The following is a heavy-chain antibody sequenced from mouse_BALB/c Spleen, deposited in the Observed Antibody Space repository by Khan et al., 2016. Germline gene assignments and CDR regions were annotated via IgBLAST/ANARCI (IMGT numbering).Heavy chain of an antibody. Sequence: QVRLQQSGAELMKPGASVKISCKTTGYIFTNYWIEWIKERPGHGLEWIGEILPGSGSVNCHEKFRGTATFTAETSSNTAYMQLSSLTSEDSAVYYCARGAYWGPGTLVTVSA. CDR2: ILPGSGSV. V-gene: IGHV1-9*01. CDR3: ARGAY. CDR1: GYIFTNYW. J-gene: IGHJ3*01.